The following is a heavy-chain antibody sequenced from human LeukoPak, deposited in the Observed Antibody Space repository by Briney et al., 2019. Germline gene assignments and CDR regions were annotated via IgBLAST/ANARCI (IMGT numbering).Heavy chain of an antibody. Sequence: GESLKISCKVSGYSFTSYWIGWVRQMPGKGLEWMGIIYPCVSYTTYSSSFQGQVTISADKSTSTAYLQWSSLKASDTAMYYCARDSIPLGAFDIWGQGTMVTVSS. CDR1: GYSFTSYW. V-gene: IGHV5-51*01. J-gene: IGHJ3*02. D-gene: IGHD3-3*02. CDR3: ARDSIPLGAFDI. CDR2: IYPCVSYT.